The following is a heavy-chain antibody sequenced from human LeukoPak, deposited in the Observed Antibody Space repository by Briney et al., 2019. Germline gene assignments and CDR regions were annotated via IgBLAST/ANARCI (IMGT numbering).Heavy chain of an antibody. CDR2: IKSKTDGGKT. V-gene: IGHV3-15*01. J-gene: IGHJ4*02. D-gene: IGHD3-10*02. CDR3: TPELFRH. Sequence: GGSLRLSCAASGFTFSNAWMSWVRQAPGKGLEWVGRIKSKTDGGKTDYAAPVKGRFTFSRDDSENTLYLQMNSVQTEDTAVYYCTPELFRHWGQGTLVTVSS. CDR1: GFTFSNAW.